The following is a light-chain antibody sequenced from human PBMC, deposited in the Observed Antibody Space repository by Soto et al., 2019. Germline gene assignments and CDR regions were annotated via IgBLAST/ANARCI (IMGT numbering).Light chain of an antibody. V-gene: IGKV3-20*01. CDR3: QQYGSSPPYT. J-gene: IGKJ2*01. CDR1: HSVSSSY. Sequence: EIVLTQSPGTLSLSPGERATLSCRASHSVSSSYLAWYQQKPGQAPRLLIYGASSRATGIPDRFSGSGSGTDFTLTIIRLEPEAFAVYYCQQYGSSPPYTFGQGTQLEIK. CDR2: GAS.